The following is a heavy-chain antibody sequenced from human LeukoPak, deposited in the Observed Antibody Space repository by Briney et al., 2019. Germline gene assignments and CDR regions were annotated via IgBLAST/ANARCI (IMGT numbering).Heavy chain of an antibody. Sequence: SETLSLTCTVSGGSISSYYWSWIRQPPGKGLEWIGYTYYSGSTNYNPSLKSRVTISVDTSKNQFSLKLSSVTAADTAVYYCARGLGGNYYDSSGFDYWGQGTLVTVSS. D-gene: IGHD3-22*01. CDR1: GGSISSYY. J-gene: IGHJ4*02. CDR2: TYYSGST. CDR3: ARGLGGNYYDSSGFDY. V-gene: IGHV4-59*01.